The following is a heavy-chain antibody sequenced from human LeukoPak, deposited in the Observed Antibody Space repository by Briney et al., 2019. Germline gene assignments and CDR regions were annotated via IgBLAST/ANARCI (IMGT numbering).Heavy chain of an antibody. CDR1: GGSISTYY. D-gene: IGHD5-12*01. CDR3: ARDGYSGSDAL. V-gene: IGHV4-59*01. Sequence: SETLSLTCTVSGGSISTYYWSWIRQPPGKGLEWIGYNYHSGSTNYNPSLKSRATISVDTSQNQFYLKLSSVTAADTAVYYCARDGYSGSDALWGQGTLVTVSS. CDR2: NYHSGST. J-gene: IGHJ4*02.